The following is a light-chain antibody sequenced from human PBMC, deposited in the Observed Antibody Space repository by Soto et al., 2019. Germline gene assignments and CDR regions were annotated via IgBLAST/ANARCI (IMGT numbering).Light chain of an antibody. CDR3: YSYAGENLYV. V-gene: IGLV2-23*01. CDR2: EGT. J-gene: IGLJ1*01. CDR1: SSDVGSYNL. Sequence: QSVLTQPASVSASPGQSITIPCTGTSSDVGSYNLVSWFQQHPGKVPKLLIYEGTKRPSGLSDRFSGSKSGTTASLTISGLQAEDEAHYYCYSYAGENLYVFGTGTKGTVL.